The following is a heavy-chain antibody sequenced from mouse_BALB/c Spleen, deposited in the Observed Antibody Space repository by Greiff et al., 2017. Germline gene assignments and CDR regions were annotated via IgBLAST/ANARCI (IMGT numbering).Heavy chain of an antibody. CDR1: GFTFSSYA. CDR3: ARERGLRAWFAY. Sequence: EVQLVESGGGLVKPGGSLKLSCAASGFTFSSYAMSWVRQTPEKRLEWVASISSGGSTYYPDSVKGRFTISRDNARNNRYLQMSSLRSEDTAMYYCARERGLRAWFAYWGQGTLVTVSA. D-gene: IGHD2-2*01. J-gene: IGHJ3*01. V-gene: IGHV5-6-5*01. CDR2: ISSGGST.